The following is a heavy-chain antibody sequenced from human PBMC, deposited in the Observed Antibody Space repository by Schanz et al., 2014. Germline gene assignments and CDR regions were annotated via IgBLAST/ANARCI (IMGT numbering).Heavy chain of an antibody. D-gene: IGHD2-2*01. CDR2: INPSSGTT. Sequence: QVQMVQSGAEVKKPGASVKVSCKASGYTFTSYYMHWVRQAPGQGLEWMGKINPSSGTTRIAQNFQGRLTVTRDTSTSTVNMELSSLRSEDTGVYYCARGGFVDSTSFDSWGQGTLVTVSS. J-gene: IGHJ4*02. V-gene: IGHV1-46*03. CDR1: GYTFTSYY. CDR3: ARGGFVDSTSFDS.